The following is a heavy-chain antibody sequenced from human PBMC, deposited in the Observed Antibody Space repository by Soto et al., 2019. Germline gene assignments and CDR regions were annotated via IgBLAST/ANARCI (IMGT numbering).Heavy chain of an antibody. J-gene: IGHJ6*02. Sequence: EVPLVESGGGLVQPGRSLRLSCAASGFTFDDYAIHWVRQAPGKGLEWVSGISWNTGSIGYADSVKGRFTISSDNAKNSLYLQMNSLRAEDTALYYCAKDTLTGTTFGMDVWGQGTTVTVSS. D-gene: IGHD1-20*01. CDR3: AKDTLTGTTFGMDV. CDR2: ISWNTGSI. CDR1: GFTFDDYA. V-gene: IGHV3-9*01.